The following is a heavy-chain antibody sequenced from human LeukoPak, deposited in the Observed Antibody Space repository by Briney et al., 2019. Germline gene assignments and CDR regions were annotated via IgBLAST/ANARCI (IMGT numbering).Heavy chain of an antibody. CDR2: ISSSSSYI. CDR1: GGSISSSS. D-gene: IGHD4-11*01. J-gene: IGHJ5*02. Sequence: PSETLSLTCTVSGGSISSSSYYWGWIRQPPGKGLEWVSSISSSSSYIYYADSVKGRFTISRDNAKNSLYLQMNSLRAEDTAVYYCARAHSNYEGNWFGPWGQGTLVTVSS. CDR3: ARAHSNYEGNWFGP. V-gene: IGHV3-21*01.